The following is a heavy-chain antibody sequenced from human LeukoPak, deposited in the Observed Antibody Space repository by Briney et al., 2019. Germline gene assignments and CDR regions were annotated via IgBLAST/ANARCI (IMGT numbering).Heavy chain of an antibody. Sequence: SVKVSCKASGYTFTGYYIHWVRQAPGQGLEWMGGIIPIFGTANYAQKFQGRVTITTDESTSTAYMELSSLRSEDTAVYYCARDAGADSSSWYPPFDYWGQGTLVTVSS. CDR2: IIPIFGTA. J-gene: IGHJ4*02. CDR1: GYTFTGYY. CDR3: ARDAGADSSSWYPPFDY. D-gene: IGHD6-13*01. V-gene: IGHV1-69*05.